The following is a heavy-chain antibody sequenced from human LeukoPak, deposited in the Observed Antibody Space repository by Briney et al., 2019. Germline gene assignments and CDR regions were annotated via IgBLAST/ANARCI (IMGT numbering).Heavy chain of an antibody. J-gene: IGHJ4*02. CDR1: GGSISSYY. CDR2: IYYSGST. Sequence: SETLSLTCTVFGGSISSYYWSWIRQPPGKGLEWIGYIYYSGSTNYNPSLKSRVTISVDTSKNQFSLKLSSVTAADTAVYYCARAPVVNGGDYWGQGTLVTVSS. D-gene: IGHD4-23*01. V-gene: IGHV4-59*01. CDR3: ARAPVVNGGDY.